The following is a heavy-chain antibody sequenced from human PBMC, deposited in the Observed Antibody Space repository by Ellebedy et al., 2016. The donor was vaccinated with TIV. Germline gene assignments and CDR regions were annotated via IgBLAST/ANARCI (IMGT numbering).Heavy chain of an antibody. CDR3: ARGGLFHSSGYYYFDY. J-gene: IGHJ4*02. CDR2: IIPIFGTA. V-gene: IGHV1-69*13. D-gene: IGHD3-22*01. Sequence: AASVKVSCKASGYTFTSYGIYWVRQAPGQGLEWMGGIIPIFGTANYAQKFQGRVTITADESTSTAYMELSSLRSEDTAVYYCARGGLFHSSGYYYFDYWGQGTLVTVSS. CDR1: GYTFTSYG.